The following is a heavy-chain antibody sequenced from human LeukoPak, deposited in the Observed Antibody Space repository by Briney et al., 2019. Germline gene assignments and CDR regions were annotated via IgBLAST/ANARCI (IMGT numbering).Heavy chain of an antibody. V-gene: IGHV1-3*01. Sequence: GASVKVSCKASGYTFTSYAMHWVRQAPGQRLEWMGWINAGNGNTKYSQKFQGRVTITRDTSASTAYMELSSLRSEDTAVYYCARDFESSDYYDSSGYYYYWGQGTLVTVSS. CDR1: GYTFTSYA. J-gene: IGHJ4*02. CDR3: ARDFESSDYYDSSGYYYY. CDR2: INAGNGNT. D-gene: IGHD3-22*01.